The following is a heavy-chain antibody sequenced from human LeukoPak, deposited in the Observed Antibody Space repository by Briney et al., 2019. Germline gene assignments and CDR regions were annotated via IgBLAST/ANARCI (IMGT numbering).Heavy chain of an antibody. CDR1: GFTFSSYG. J-gene: IGHJ4*02. CDR3: AKGGRALVVTTFDY. CDR2: ISGSGGST. Sequence: AGGSLRLSCAASGFTFSSYGMSWVRQAPGKGLEWVSAISGSGGSTYYADSVKGRFTISRDNSKNTLYLQMNSLRAEDTAVYYCAKGGRALVVTTFDYWGQGTLVTVSS. D-gene: IGHD3-22*01. V-gene: IGHV3-23*01.